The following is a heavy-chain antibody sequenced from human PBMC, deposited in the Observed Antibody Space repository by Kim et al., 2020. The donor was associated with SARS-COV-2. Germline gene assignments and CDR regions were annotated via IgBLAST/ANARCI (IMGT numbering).Heavy chain of an antibody. Sequence: SETLSLTCAVSGGSISSSNWWSWVRQPPGKGLEWIGEIYHSGSTNYNPSLKSRVTISVDKSKNQFSLKLSSVTAADTAVYYCASERLLTGALNWFDPWGQGTLVTVSS. J-gene: IGHJ5*02. CDR2: IYHSGST. V-gene: IGHV4-4*02. D-gene: IGHD7-27*01. CDR3: ASERLLTGALNWFDP. CDR1: GGSISSSNW.